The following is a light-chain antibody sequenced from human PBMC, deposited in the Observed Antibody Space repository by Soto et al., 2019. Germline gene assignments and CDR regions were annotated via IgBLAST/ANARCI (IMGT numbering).Light chain of an antibody. J-gene: IGKJ4*02. CDR3: RQRRGTPLST. Sequence: IAVRQFVCSLFFSQGERATLSCRASQSFSTSYLAWYQQKPGQAPRLLIYGASTRATGIPDRFSGSGSGTDFALTISRLEPEDFVVFNPRQRRGTPLSTFG. CDR2: GAS. CDR1: QSFSTSY. V-gene: IGKV3-20*01.